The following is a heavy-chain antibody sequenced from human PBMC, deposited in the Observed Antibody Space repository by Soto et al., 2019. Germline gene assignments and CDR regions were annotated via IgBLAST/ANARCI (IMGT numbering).Heavy chain of an antibody. J-gene: IGHJ6*01. CDR1: GGTFSSYA. D-gene: IGHD3-22*01. CDR2: IIPIFGTA. V-gene: IGHV1-69*13. Sequence: GASVKVSCKASGGTFSSYAISWVRQAPGQGLEWMGGIIPIFGTANYAQKFQGRVTITADESTSTAYMELSSLRSEDTAVYYCARDQVHRSGYYSPQAPSPYYYYGMDVWGQGTTVNVSS. CDR3: ARDQVHRSGYYSPQAPSPYYYYGMDV.